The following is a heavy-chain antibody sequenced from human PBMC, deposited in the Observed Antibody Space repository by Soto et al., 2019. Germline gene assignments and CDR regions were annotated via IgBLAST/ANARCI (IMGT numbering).Heavy chain of an antibody. CDR1: GGSISSYY. Sequence: QVQLQESGPGLVKPSETLSLTCTVSGGSISSYYWSWIRQPAEQGLEWIGRIYTSGTTNYNPSLKSRVTMSVDTSKNQFSLKLSSVTAADTAVYYCARGPYCGTDCYFAYWGQGTLVTVSS. CDR3: ARGPYCGTDCYFAY. CDR2: IYTSGTT. J-gene: IGHJ4*02. V-gene: IGHV4-4*07. D-gene: IGHD2-21*02.